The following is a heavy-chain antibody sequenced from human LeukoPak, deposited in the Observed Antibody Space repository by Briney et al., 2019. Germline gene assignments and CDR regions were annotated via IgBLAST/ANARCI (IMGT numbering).Heavy chain of an antibody. CDR3: ARGFLRGYSGYDGDY. CDR2: INTNTGNP. D-gene: IGHD5-12*01. V-gene: IGHV7-4-1*02. CDR1: GYTFTSYD. J-gene: IGHJ4*02. Sequence: ASVKVSCKASGYTFTSYDINWVRQATGQGLEWMGWINTNTGNPTYAQGFTGRFVLSLDTSVSTAYLQISSLKAEDTAVYYCARGFLRGYSGYDGDYWGQGTLVTVSS.